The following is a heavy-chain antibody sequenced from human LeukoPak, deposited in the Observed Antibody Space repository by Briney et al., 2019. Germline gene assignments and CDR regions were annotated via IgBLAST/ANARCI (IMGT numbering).Heavy chain of an antibody. J-gene: IGHJ4*02. CDR3: ARGWELARSFDY. Sequence: GGSLRLSCAASGVTSNYMSWVRQAPGKGLEWVSVIYNGGTTYYADSVKGRFTISRDNSKSTLFLYLQMNSLRTDDTAVYYCARGWELARSFDYRGQGTLVSVSS. CDR2: IYNGGTT. V-gene: IGHV3-66*02. CDR1: GVTSNY. D-gene: IGHD4-23*01.